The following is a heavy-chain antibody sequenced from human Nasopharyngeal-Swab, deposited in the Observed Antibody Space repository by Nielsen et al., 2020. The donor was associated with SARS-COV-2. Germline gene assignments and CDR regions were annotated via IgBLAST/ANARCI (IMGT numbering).Heavy chain of an antibody. J-gene: IGHJ4*02. V-gene: IGHV4-39*01. CDR1: GVSISSSNYY. D-gene: IGHD1-26*01. CDR3: ARRTEYRASYYLGGYFDY. Sequence: SETLSLTCSVSGVSISSSNYYWGWIRQPPGKGLEWIAGLYYSGFTYYNPSLKSRVTISVDTSKNQNSLKLSSVTAADTAVYYCARRTEYRASYYLGGYFDYWGQGTLVTVSS. CDR2: LYYSGFT.